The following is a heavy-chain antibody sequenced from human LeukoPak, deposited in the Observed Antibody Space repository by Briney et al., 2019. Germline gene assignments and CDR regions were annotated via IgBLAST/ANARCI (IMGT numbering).Heavy chain of an antibody. V-gene: IGHV3-7*01. CDR3: ARVGIAYYYDSSGYYTDF. CDR1: GFTFFTHW. J-gene: IGHJ4*02. CDR2: TSQDGSEK. D-gene: IGHD3-22*01. Sequence: GGSLRLSCAASGFTFFTHWMNWVRQAPGKGLEWVATTSQDGSEKYYVDSVKGRFTISRGNAKNSLYLQMNSLRAEDTAVYYCARVGIAYYYDSSGYYTDFWGQGTLVTVSS.